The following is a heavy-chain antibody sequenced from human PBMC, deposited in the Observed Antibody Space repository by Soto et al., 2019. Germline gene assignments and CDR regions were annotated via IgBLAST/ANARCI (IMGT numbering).Heavy chain of an antibody. D-gene: IGHD3-10*01. CDR3: VRGVLRYYGMDV. Sequence: ASVKVSCKASGYTFTGYYMHWVRQAPGQGLEWMGWINPNSGGTNYAQKFQGWVTMTRDTSISTAYMELSRLRSDDTAVYYCVRGVLRYYGMDVRGQGTTVTVSS. CDR2: INPNSGGT. J-gene: IGHJ6*02. CDR1: GYTFTGYY. V-gene: IGHV1-2*04.